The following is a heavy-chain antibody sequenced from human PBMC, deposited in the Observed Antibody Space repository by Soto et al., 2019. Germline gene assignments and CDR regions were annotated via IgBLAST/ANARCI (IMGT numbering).Heavy chain of an antibody. CDR2: IYHTGST. CDR3: ARERCSTGCPMDV. V-gene: IGHV4-31*03. D-gene: IGHD2-2*01. CDR1: GGFISSGGYY. J-gene: IGHJ6*02. Sequence: QVQLQESGPGLMKPSQTLSLTCTVSGGFISSGGYYWAWIRQHPGEGLEWIGYIYHTGSTYYNPSLKSRLPISLDTSENQFSLRLSYVTAADTAIYYCARERCSTGCPMDVWGQGATVTVSS.